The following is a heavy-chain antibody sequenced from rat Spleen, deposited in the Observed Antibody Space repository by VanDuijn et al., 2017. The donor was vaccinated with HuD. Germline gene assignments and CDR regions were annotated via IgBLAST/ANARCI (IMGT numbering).Heavy chain of an antibody. Sequence: QVQLKESGPGLVQPSQTLSLTCTVSGFSLSSHGVIWVRQPPGKGLEWMGVIWGNGNTYYNSVLKSRLSITRDTSKSQVFLKMNSLQGEDTAMYFCARWKYTTDWFAFWGQGTLVTVSS. V-gene: IGHV2-13*01. J-gene: IGHJ3*01. CDR1: GFSLSSHG. CDR3: ARWKYTTDWFAF. CDR2: IWGNGNT. D-gene: IGHD1-6*01.